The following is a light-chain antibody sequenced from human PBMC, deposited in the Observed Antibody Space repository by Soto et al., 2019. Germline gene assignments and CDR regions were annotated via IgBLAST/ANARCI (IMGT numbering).Light chain of an antibody. J-gene: IGKJ5*01. Sequence: DVVMTQTPLSLSVAPGQPASISCKSSQSLLHITGETFLFWYLQKPGQSPQLLIYEVSTRVSGVPDRFSGSGSGTDFPLEISRVETDDVGIYSCMQSTQLPPTFGQGTRLGIE. CDR3: MQSTQLPPT. V-gene: IGKV2D-29*02. CDR1: QSLLHITGETF. CDR2: EVS.